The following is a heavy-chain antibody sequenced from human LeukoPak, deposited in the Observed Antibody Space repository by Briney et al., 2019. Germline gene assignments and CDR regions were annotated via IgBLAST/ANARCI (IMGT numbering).Heavy chain of an antibody. V-gene: IGHV4-4*07. CDR1: GGSISSYY. CDR3: ARGGDRSFDY. J-gene: IGHJ4*02. D-gene: IGHD3-10*01. Sequence: SETLSLTCTVSGGSISSYYWSWIRQPAGKGLEWIGRIYTSGSITYNPSLKSRVTISVDKAKNQFSLNLNSVTAADTAVYYCARGGDRSFDYWGQGTLVTVSS. CDR2: IYTSGSI.